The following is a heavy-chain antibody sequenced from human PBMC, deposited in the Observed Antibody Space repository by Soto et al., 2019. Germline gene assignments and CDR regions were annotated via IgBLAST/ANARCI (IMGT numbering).Heavy chain of an antibody. V-gene: IGHV4-31*11. CDR2: AYYSGTT. Sequence: SSETLSLTCAVSGGSIDSGGYYWSWIRQHPGKGLEWVGHAYYSGTTYYSPSLKSRISISLDTSKNQFSLKLSSMTAADSAIYYCASEYKYSFHSWGPGTLDTVSS. CDR1: GGSIDSGGYY. J-gene: IGHJ5*01. D-gene: IGHD2-21*01. CDR3: ASEYKYSFHS.